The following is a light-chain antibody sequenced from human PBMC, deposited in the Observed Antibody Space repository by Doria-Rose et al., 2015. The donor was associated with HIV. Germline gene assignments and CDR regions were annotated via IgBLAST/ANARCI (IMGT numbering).Light chain of an antibody. CDR1: QSFSSTY. V-gene: IGKV3-20*01. Sequence: EIVLTQSPGTLSLSPGERATPSCRASQSFSSTYLAWYQQKPGQAPSLLIYDGSTRATGIPDRFSASGSGTDFTLTINRLEPEDFALYYCRQYGTSWTFGQGTKVEI. J-gene: IGKJ1*01. CDR3: RQYGTSWT. CDR2: DGS.